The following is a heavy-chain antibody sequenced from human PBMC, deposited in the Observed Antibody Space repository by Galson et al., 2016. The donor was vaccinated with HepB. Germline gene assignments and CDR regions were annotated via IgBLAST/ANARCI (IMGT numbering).Heavy chain of an antibody. CDR3: ARDQPDWNKNGGLREY. Sequence: QSGAEVKQPGASVKVSCTASGYTFSTYGISWVRQAPGQGLEWMGWISPYNGYTKYAQKFQGRVSLAIDTSTNTAYMELRSLKSDDTAVYYCARDQPDWNKNGGLREYWGQGTLVTVSS. CDR1: GYTFSTYG. V-gene: IGHV1-18*04. CDR2: ISPYNGYT. D-gene: IGHD1/OR15-1a*01. J-gene: IGHJ4*02.